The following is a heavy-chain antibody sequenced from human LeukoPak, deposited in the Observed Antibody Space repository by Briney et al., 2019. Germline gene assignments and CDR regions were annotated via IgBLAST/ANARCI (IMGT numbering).Heavy chain of an antibody. CDR2: IVGNGGGI. D-gene: IGHD1-26*01. CDR3: ARDSIPVGATLFDY. V-gene: IGHV3-23*01. J-gene: IGHJ4*02. CDR1: GFTFSSYA. Sequence: GGSLRLSCAPPGFTFSSYAMNWVRQAPGKGLEWVAVIVGNGGGIHYADSVKGRFTISRDNSKNTLYLQMNSLRAEDTAVYYCARDSIPVGATLFDYWGQGTLVTVSS.